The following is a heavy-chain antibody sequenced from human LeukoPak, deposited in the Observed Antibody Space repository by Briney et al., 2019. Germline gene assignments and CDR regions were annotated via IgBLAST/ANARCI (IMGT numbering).Heavy chain of an antibody. CDR3: ARDKTPTYYYDSSGYLFDY. CDR2: INPNSGGT. D-gene: IGHD3-22*01. V-gene: IGHV1-2*02. Sequence: ASVKVSCKASGYTFTGYYMHWVRQAPGQGLEWMGWINPNSGGTNYAQKFQGRVTMTRDTSISTAYMELSSLRSEDTAVYYCARDKTPTYYYDSSGYLFDYWGQGTLVTVSS. J-gene: IGHJ4*02. CDR1: GYTFTGYY.